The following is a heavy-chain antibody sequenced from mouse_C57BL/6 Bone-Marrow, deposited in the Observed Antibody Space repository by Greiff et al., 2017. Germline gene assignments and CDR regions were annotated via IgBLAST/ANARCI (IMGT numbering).Heavy chain of an antibody. Sequence: VQLKQSGAELVRPGASVKLSCTASGFNIKDDYMHWVKQRPEQGLEWIGWIDPENGDTEYASKFQGKATITADTSSTTAYLQLSSLTSEDTAVYYCTRVAPQAMDYWGQGTSVTVSS. D-gene: IGHD1-1*01. CDR1: GFNIKDDY. V-gene: IGHV14-4*01. CDR2: IDPENGDT. J-gene: IGHJ4*01. CDR3: TRVAPQAMDY.